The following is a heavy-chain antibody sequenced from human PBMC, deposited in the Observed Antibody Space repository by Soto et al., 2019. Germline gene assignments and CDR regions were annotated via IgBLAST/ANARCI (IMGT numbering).Heavy chain of an antibody. CDR1: GYTFTSYY. V-gene: IGHV1-46*01. CDR2: INPSGGST. CDR3: ARCITMVRGVIIMDYYYGMDV. J-gene: IGHJ6*02. D-gene: IGHD3-10*01. Sequence: GASVKVSCKASGYTFTSYYMHWVRQAPGQGLEWMGIINPSGGSTSYAQKFQGRVTMTRDTSTSTVYMELSSLRSEDTAVYYCARCITMVRGVIIMDYYYGMDVWGQGTTVTVS.